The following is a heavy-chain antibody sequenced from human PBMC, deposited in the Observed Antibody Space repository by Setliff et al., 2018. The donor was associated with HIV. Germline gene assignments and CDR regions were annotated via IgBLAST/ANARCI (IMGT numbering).Heavy chain of an antibody. CDR2: ISGSGGST. Sequence: GGSLRLSCAASGFTFSRYAMSWVRQAPGKGLEWVSSISGSGGSTYYAESVKGRFTVSRDNSKNTLYLQMNSLRAEDTAVYYCAREERVADRPDLDAFDYWGQGTLVTVSS. CDR3: AREERVADRPDLDAFDY. D-gene: IGHD6-19*01. J-gene: IGHJ4*02. V-gene: IGHV3-23*01. CDR1: GFTFSRYA.